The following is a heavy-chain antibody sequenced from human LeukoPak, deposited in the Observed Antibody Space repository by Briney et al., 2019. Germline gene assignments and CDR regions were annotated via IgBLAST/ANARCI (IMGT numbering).Heavy chain of an antibody. CDR1: VYTFTSCG. D-gene: IGHD2-2*03. Sequence: ASVKVSCEASVYTFTSCGISWVRQAPGQGLEWMGWIRVYNGDTNYAQKLQGRVTMTADTSTSTAYMELRSLRSDDTAVYYCATGYCSSTNCRIDYWGQGTLVSVSS. J-gene: IGHJ4*02. V-gene: IGHV1-18*01. CDR3: ATGYCSSTNCRIDY. CDR2: IRVYNGDT.